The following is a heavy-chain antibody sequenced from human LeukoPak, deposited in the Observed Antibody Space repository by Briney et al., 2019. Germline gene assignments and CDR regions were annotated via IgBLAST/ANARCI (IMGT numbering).Heavy chain of an antibody. CDR3: ARAHYYDSSGYLI. CDR2: IIPIFGTA. CDR1: GGTFSSYA. J-gene: IGHJ3*02. D-gene: IGHD3-22*01. Sequence: GSSVKVSCKASGGTFSSYAISWGRQAPGQGLEWMGRIIPIFGTANYAQKFQGRVTITTDESTSTAYMELSSLRSEDTAVYYCARAHYYDSSGYLIWGQGTMVTVSS. V-gene: IGHV1-69*05.